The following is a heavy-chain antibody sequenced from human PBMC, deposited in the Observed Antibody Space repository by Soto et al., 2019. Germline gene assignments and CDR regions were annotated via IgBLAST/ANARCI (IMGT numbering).Heavy chain of an antibody. V-gene: IGHV3-30*18. CDR1: GFTFSSYG. CDR3: AKDSALQLRFLEWLFYYYGMDV. J-gene: IGHJ6*02. D-gene: IGHD3-3*01. CDR2: ISYDGSNK. Sequence: GGSLRLSCAASGFTFSSYGMHWVRQAPGKGLEWVAVISYDGSNKYYADSGKGRFTISRDNSKNTLYLQMNSLRAEDTAVYYCAKDSALQLRFLEWLFYYYGMDVWGQGTTVTVSS.